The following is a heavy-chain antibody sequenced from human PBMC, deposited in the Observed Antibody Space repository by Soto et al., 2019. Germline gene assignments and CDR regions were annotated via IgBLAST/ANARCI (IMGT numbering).Heavy chain of an antibody. CDR2: INPNSGGT. V-gene: IGHV1-2*02. J-gene: IGHJ3*02. Sequence: ASVNVSGKASGYTFTGYYMHWVRQAPGQGLEWIGWINPNSGGTKYAQKFQGRVTVTRDTSISTAYMELSRLRSDDTAVYYCASPIDLDSSGWHKNDAFDNWGQGTMVPVS. CDR1: GYTFTGYY. CDR3: ASPIDLDSSGWHKNDAFDN. D-gene: IGHD6-19*01.